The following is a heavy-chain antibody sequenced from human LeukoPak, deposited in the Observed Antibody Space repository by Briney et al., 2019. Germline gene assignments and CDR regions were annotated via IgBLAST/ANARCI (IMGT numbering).Heavy chain of an antibody. V-gene: IGHV3-30*04. CDR3: ARVKLRYFDWLSGGFDY. CDR2: ISYDGSNK. Sequence: PGRSLRLSCAASGFTFSSYAMHWVRQAPAKGLEWVAVISYDGSNKYYADSVKGRFTISRDNSKNTLYLQMNSLRAEDTAVYYCARVKLRYFDWLSGGFDYWGQGTLVTVSS. J-gene: IGHJ4*02. D-gene: IGHD3-9*01. CDR1: GFTFSSYA.